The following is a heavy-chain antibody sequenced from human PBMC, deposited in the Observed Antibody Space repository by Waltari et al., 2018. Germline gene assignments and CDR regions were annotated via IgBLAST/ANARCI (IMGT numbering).Heavy chain of an antibody. CDR2: ISSGGSAI. D-gene: IGHD2-2*02. Sequence: EVQLVESGGALVQPGGSLRLSCEASGFAFNNYEMNWVRQAPGKGLEWISYISSGGSAIYYAGSVKGRFTVARDNANNLLYLQMNSLIAEDTAVYYCARGEYLSPHPFDPWGQGTLVTVSS. CDR3: ARGEYLSPHPFDP. J-gene: IGHJ5*02. V-gene: IGHV3-48*03. CDR1: GFAFNNYE.